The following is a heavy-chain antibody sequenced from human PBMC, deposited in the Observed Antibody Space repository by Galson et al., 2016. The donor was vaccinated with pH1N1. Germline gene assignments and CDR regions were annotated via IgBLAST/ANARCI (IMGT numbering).Heavy chain of an antibody. D-gene: IGHD3/OR15-3a*01. Sequence: SVKVSCKVSGVTFSSSSISWVRQAPGQGLEWMGGVIAIFRTTSFAQRFKDRVTLTTDESTTHAFMELNSLKSDDTASYYCARQRTGDDVGMDAFDVWGQGTRVTCSS. V-gene: IGHV1-69*05. J-gene: IGHJ3*01. CDR3: ARQRTGDDVGMDAFDV. CDR2: VIAIFRTT. CDR1: GVTFSSSS.